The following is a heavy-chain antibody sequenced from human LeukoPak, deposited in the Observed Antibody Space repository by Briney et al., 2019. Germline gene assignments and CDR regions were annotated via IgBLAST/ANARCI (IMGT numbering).Heavy chain of an antibody. CDR1: GYSFTAYY. J-gene: IGHJ3*02. V-gene: IGHV1-2*02. CDR2: INPNGGGT. CDR3: ATTTHRMITMIASAGSAFDI. Sequence: GASVKVSCKASGYSFTAYYMHWVRQAPGQGLEWMGWINPNGGGTNYAQKFQGRVTMTEDTSTDTAYMELSSLRSEDTAVYYCATTTHRMITMIASAGSAFDIWGQGTMVTVSS. D-gene: IGHD3-22*01.